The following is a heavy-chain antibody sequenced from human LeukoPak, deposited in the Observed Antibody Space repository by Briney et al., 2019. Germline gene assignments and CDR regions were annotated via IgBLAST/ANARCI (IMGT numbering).Heavy chain of an antibody. J-gene: IGHJ4*02. CDR2: IYYSGST. Sequence: SETLSLTCTVSGDSISSSGDYWGWIRQPPGKGLEWIGNIYYSGSTYYNPSLKSRVTIAVDTSKNQFSLKLSSVTAADTAVYYCARGTDYDFWSGYLGIEFDYWGQGTLVTVSS. CDR1: GDSISSSGDY. D-gene: IGHD3-3*01. CDR3: ARGTDYDFWSGYLGIEFDY. V-gene: IGHV4-39*07.